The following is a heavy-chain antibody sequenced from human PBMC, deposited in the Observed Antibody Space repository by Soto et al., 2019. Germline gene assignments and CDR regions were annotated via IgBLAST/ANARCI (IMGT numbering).Heavy chain of an antibody. J-gene: IGHJ6*02. D-gene: IGHD3-10*01. Sequence: ASVKVSCKASGYTFTSNYLQWVRQATGQGLEWMGIINPSGGHTSYAQKFHGRVTMTSDTSTSTVYMELSSLRSEDTAVYYCARGPLRGFGELLPYYYDMDVWGQGTTVTVSS. CDR1: GYTFTSNY. CDR3: ARGPLRGFGELLPYYYDMDV. CDR2: INPSGGHT. V-gene: IGHV1-46*01.